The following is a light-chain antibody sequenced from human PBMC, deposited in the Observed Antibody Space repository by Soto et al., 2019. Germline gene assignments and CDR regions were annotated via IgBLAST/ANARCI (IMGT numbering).Light chain of an antibody. CDR2: GAS. CDR3: QQYNDWPLT. J-gene: IGKJ3*01. Sequence: EIVMTQSPVTLSVSPGGRATLSCRASQSVGSNLAWYQQHPGHSPRLLIYGASTRATDIPARFSGSGSGTEFPLTVSSLQSEDFAVYYCQQYNDWPLTFGPGTKVDF. V-gene: IGKV3-15*01. CDR1: QSVGSN.